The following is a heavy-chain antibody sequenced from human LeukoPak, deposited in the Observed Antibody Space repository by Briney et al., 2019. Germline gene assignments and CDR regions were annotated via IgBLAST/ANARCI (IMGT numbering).Heavy chain of an antibody. CDR1: GFTFSSYG. CDR2: ISNYGT. D-gene: IGHD1-26*01. Sequence: GGSLGLSCAASGFTFSSYGMSWVRQAPGRGLEWVSAISNYGTYYADSVKGRFTISRDSSKNTLFLQMNSLRAEDTAVYYCAKREGGATKHFDYWGQGTLVTVSS. CDR3: AKREGGATKHFDY. V-gene: IGHV3-23*01. J-gene: IGHJ4*02.